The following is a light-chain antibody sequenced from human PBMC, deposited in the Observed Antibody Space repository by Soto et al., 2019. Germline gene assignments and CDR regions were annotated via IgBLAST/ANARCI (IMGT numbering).Light chain of an antibody. CDR3: SSFTTSSTYG. CDR1: SSDVGSYNR. CDR2: DVS. J-gene: IGLJ1*01. V-gene: IGLV2-18*02. Sequence: QSALTQPPSVSGSPGQSVAISCSGTSSDVGSYNRVSWYQQPPGTAPKLMIYDVSNRPSGVPDRFSGSKSGNTASLTISGLQAEDEADYYCSSFTTSSTYGFVTGTKLTVL.